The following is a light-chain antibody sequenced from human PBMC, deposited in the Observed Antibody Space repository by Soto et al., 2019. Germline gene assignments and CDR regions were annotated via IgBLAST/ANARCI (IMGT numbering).Light chain of an antibody. CDR3: QSYDSSNHVV. CDR1: SGSIASSY. J-gene: IGLJ2*01. CDR2: EDN. Sequence: LTQPHSVSESPGKTVTLSCTRSSGSIASSYVQWYQQRPGSAPTTVIFEDNQRPSGVPDRFSGSIDSSSNSASLTISGLKTEDEADYYCQSYDSSNHVVFGGGTKLTVL. V-gene: IGLV6-57*04.